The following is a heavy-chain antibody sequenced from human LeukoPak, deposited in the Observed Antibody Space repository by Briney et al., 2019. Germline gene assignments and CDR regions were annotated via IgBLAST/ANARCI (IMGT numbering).Heavy chain of an antibody. J-gene: IGHJ4*02. CDR2: IYPGDSDT. D-gene: IGHD5-24*01. V-gene: IGHV5-51*01. CDR3: ARSTGDDYNFGGGPPDY. Sequence: GESLKISCKGSGYTFTTYWSGWVRQMPGKALEWMGIIYPGDSDTRYSPSFQGQVTISADKSISTAYLQWSSLKASDTAMYYCARSTGDDYNFGGGPPDYWGQGTLVTVSS. CDR1: GYTFTTYW.